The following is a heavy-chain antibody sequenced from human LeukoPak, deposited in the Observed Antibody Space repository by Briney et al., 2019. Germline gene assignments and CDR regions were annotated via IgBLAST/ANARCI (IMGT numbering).Heavy chain of an antibody. Sequence: SQTLSLTCTVSGGSISSGSYYWRWIRQPAGKGLEWIGRIYTSGSTNYNPSLKSRVTISVDTSKNQFSLKLSSVTAADTAVYYCARVNIAARTYYFDYWGQGILVTVSS. V-gene: IGHV4-61*02. CDR2: IYTSGST. J-gene: IGHJ4*02. CDR3: ARVNIAARTYYFDY. CDR1: GGSISSGSYY. D-gene: IGHD6-13*01.